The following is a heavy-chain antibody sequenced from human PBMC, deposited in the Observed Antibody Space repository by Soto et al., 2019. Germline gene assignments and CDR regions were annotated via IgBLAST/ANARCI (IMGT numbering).Heavy chain of an antibody. CDR1: GLTFTSYC. CDR3: AREDVDAFDF. J-gene: IGHJ3*01. Sequence: GASVELSSEASGLTFTSYCLCWVRQAPEQGLEWMGWISAYNGNTNYAQKLQGRVTMTTDTSTSTAYMELRSLRSDDKAVYYCAREDVDAFDFWGQGTMVTVSS. V-gene: IGHV1-18*01. CDR2: ISAYNGNT.